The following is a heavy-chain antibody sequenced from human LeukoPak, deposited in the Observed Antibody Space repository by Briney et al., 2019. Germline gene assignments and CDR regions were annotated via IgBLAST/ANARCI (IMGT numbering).Heavy chain of an antibody. D-gene: IGHD2-2*02. CDR2: IYYSGST. CDR3: AKGRTEYAYTSDALDV. J-gene: IGHJ3*01. CDR1: GGSISSGGYY. Sequence: SETLSLTCTVSGGSISSGGYYWSWIRQHPGKGLEWIGYIYYSGSTYYNPSLKSRVTISVDTSKNQFSLKLSSVTAADTAVYYCAKGRTEYAYTSDALDVWGHGTMITVSS. V-gene: IGHV4-31*03.